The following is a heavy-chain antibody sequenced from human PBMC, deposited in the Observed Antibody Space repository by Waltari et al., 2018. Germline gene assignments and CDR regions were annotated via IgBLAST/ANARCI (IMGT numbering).Heavy chain of an antibody. CDR2: INHSGST. J-gene: IGHJ6*02. V-gene: IGHV4-34*01. CDR1: GGSFSGYY. D-gene: IGHD3-3*01. CDR3: ARHGAIYDFWSGYNYYYYYYGMDV. Sequence: QVQLQQWGAGLLKPSETLSLTCAVYGGSFSGYYLSWIRQPPGNGLGWIGEINHSGSTNYNPSLKSRVTISVDTSKNQFSLKLSSVTAADTAVYYCARHGAIYDFWSGYNYYYYYYGMDVWGQGTTVTVSS.